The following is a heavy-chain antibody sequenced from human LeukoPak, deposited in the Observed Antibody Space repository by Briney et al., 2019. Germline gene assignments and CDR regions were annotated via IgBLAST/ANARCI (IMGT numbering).Heavy chain of an antibody. V-gene: IGHV1-18*04. J-gene: IGHJ3*02. D-gene: IGHD3-9*01. Sequence: ASVKVSCKASGYTCTSYGISWVRQAPGQGLEWMGWISAYNGNTNYAQKLQGRVTMTTDTSTSTAYMELRSLRSDDTAVYYCARDRHDYDILTGYYNLDAFDIWGQGTMVTVSS. CDR1: GYTCTSYG. CDR3: ARDRHDYDILTGYYNLDAFDI. CDR2: ISAYNGNT.